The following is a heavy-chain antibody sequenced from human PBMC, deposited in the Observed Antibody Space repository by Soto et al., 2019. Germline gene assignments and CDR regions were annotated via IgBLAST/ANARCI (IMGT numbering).Heavy chain of an antibody. D-gene: IGHD3-22*01. Sequence: QVHLVQSGAEVKKPGSSVMVSCKASGGTVSSYAITWVRQAPGKGLEWMGVFIPIFVSAHYAQKFQGRVTITADESTSTAYMELSGLRSEDTAIYYCARDLSSDSTGFRGYDLWGQGTLVTVSS. CDR1: GGTVSSYA. V-gene: IGHV1-69*01. CDR3: ARDLSSDSTGFRGYDL. J-gene: IGHJ4*02. CDR2: FIPIFVSA.